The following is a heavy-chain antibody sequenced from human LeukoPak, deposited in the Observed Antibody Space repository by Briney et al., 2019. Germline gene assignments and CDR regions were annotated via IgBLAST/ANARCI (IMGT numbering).Heavy chain of an antibody. Sequence: SDTLSLTCTVTAGSISTYYWSCIRQTAGKGLEWIGHINPRGNIKYNPSLKSRVSLSMDTSKNQFSLKVNSVTAADTAVYYCARGGAQWLVEEAFDFWGRGTMVTVSS. CDR3: ARGGAQWLVEEAFDF. V-gene: IGHV4-4*07. CDR1: AGSISTYY. J-gene: IGHJ3*01. D-gene: IGHD6-19*01. CDR2: INPRGNI.